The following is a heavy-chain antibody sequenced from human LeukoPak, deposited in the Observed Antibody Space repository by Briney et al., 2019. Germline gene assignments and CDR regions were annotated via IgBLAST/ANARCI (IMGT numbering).Heavy chain of an antibody. CDR1: GGSFSGYY. D-gene: IGHD4-23*01. J-gene: IGHJ6*02. CDR3: ARLGGNRYYYYGMDV. V-gene: IGHV4-34*01. Sequence: SETLSLTCAVYGGSFSGYYWSWIGPPPGKGLEGIGEINHRGSTHYKPSLKSRVTISLDTSKNQFSLRLSSVTAADTAVYYSARLGGNRYYYYGMDVWGQGTTVTVSS. CDR2: INHRGST.